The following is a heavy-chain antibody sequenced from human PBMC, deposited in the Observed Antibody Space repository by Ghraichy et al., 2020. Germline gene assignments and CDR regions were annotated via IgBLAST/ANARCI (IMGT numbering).Heavy chain of an antibody. Sequence: GGSLRLSCAASGFTFSTYWMHWVRQAPGKGPVWVSHISNSGSITNYADSVKGRFTISRDYAKNTLYLQMNSLRAEDTAVYYCARSPTTLGLDPWGQGTLVTVSS. D-gene: IGHD4-23*01. V-gene: IGHV3-74*01. CDR3: ARSPTTLGLDP. CDR1: GFTFSTYW. CDR2: ISNSGSIT. J-gene: IGHJ5*02.